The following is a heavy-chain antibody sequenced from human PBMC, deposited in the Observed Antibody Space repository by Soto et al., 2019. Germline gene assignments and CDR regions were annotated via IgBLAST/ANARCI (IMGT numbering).Heavy chain of an antibody. D-gene: IGHD6-6*01. Sequence: ASVKVSCKASGYTFTGYYMHWVRQAPGQGLEWMGWINPNSGGTNYAQKFQGRVTMTRDTSISTAYMELSRLRSDDTAVYYCARGLVSEQLVQGYWGQGTLVTVSS. CDR2: INPNSGGT. CDR3: ARGLVSEQLVQGY. CDR1: GYTFTGYY. V-gene: IGHV1-2*02. J-gene: IGHJ4*02.